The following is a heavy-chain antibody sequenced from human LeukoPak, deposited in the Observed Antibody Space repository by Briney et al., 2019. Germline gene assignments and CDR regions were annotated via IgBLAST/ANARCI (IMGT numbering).Heavy chain of an antibody. Sequence: PGGSLRLSCAASGFTFSSYSMNWVRQAPGKGLEWVSSISSSSSYIYYADSVKGRFTISRDNAKNSLYLQMNSLRAEDTAVYYCARGGYCGGDCYDYWGQGTLVTVSS. D-gene: IGHD2-21*01. J-gene: IGHJ4*02. V-gene: IGHV3-21*01. CDR1: GFTFSSYS. CDR3: ARGGYCGGDCYDY. CDR2: ISSSSSYI.